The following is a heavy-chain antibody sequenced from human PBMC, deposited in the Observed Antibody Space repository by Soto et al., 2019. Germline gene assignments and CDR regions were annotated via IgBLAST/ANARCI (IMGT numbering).Heavy chain of an antibody. J-gene: IGHJ4*02. V-gene: IGHV4-59*11. CDR1: GGSMSSHY. CDR3: ARADPDASVGY. D-gene: IGHD3-16*01. Sequence: SETLSLTCTVSGGSMSSHYWTWLRQPPGKGLEWIGYISYSGSTYYNPSLKGRVTISADTSRNQFSLKLSSVIAADTAVYYCARADPDASVGYWGQGTLVTVSS. CDR2: ISYSGST.